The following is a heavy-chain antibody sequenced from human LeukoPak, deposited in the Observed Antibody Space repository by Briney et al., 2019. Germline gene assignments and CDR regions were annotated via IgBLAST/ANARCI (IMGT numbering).Heavy chain of an antibody. D-gene: IGHD6-19*01. Sequence: ASVKVSCKASGYTFTGYYMHWVRQAPGQGLEWMGWINPNSGGTNYAQKFQGRVTMTTDTSTSTAYMELRSLRSDDTAVYYCARVAGGDIEVAILGLDVWGQGTTVTVSS. CDR3: ARVAGGDIEVAILGLDV. V-gene: IGHV1-2*02. CDR1: GYTFTGYY. J-gene: IGHJ6*02. CDR2: INPNSGGT.